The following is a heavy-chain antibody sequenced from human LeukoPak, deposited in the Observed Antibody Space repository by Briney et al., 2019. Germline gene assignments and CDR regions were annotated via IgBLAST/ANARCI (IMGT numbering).Heavy chain of an antibody. Sequence: GGSLRLSCAASGFTFSSYAMSWVRQAPGKGLEWVSAIGGCGGSTYYADSVKGRFTISRDNSKNTLYLQMNSLRAEDTAVYYCAKKAASGSYYGLDYWGQGTLVTVSS. V-gene: IGHV3-23*01. CDR1: GFTFSSYA. CDR2: IGGCGGST. CDR3: AKKAASGSYYGLDY. D-gene: IGHD1-26*01. J-gene: IGHJ4*02.